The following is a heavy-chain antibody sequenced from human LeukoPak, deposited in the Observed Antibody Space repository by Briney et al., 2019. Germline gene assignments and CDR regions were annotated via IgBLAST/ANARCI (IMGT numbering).Heavy chain of an antibody. CDR2: VSGSGGNR. Sequence: GGSLRLSCAASGFTFSSYAMTWVRQAPGKGLEWVSTVSGSGGNRYYADSVKGRFTISRDNAKNSLYLQMNSLRAEDTAVYYCASTPHIAVAGIRIGWGQGTLVTVSS. CDR3: ASTPHIAVAGIRIG. V-gene: IGHV3-23*01. J-gene: IGHJ4*02. D-gene: IGHD6-19*01. CDR1: GFTFSSYA.